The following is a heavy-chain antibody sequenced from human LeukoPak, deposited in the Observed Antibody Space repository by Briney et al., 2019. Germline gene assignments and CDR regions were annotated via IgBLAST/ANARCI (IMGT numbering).Heavy chain of an antibody. J-gene: IGHJ4*02. Sequence: SETLSLTCAVYGGSFSGYYWSWIRQPPGKGLEWIGEINHSGSTNYNPSLRSRVTISVDTSKNQFSLKLSSVTAADTAVYYCARAARLWWSSMDHWGQGTLVTVSS. D-gene: IGHD2-21*01. CDR3: ARAARLWWSSMDH. V-gene: IGHV4-34*01. CDR1: GGSFSGYY. CDR2: INHSGST.